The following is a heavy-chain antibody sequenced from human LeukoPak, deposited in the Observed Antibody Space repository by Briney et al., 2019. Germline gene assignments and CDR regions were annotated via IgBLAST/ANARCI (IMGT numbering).Heavy chain of an antibody. V-gene: IGHV3-23*01. CDR3: AKSVTDYWYFDL. CDR1: GFPFRRCA. D-gene: IGHD3-16*02. CDR2: ISGSGGRT. Sequence: GGPLRLSCAPSGFPFRRCAMNWVPQAPGKGLEGVSGISGSGGRTYNADSVKGRFTISRDNSKNTLYLQMNSLRAEDTAVYYCAKSVTDYWYFDLWGRGALVTVSS. J-gene: IGHJ2*01.